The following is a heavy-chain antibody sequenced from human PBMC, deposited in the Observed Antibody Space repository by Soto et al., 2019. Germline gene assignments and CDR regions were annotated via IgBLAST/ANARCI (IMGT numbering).Heavy chain of an antibody. J-gene: IGHJ6*02. CDR1: GGSISSYY. Sequence: QVQLQESGPGLVKPSETLSLTCTVSGGSISSYYWSWIRQPPGKGLEWIGYIHHSGSTNYNSSLNRRVTISVDKSKKQFSLKVRSVTAADTAVYYCATYRNSGMEVWGQGTTVTVSS. D-gene: IGHD4-4*01. CDR3: ATYRNSGMEV. CDR2: IHHSGST. V-gene: IGHV4-59*01.